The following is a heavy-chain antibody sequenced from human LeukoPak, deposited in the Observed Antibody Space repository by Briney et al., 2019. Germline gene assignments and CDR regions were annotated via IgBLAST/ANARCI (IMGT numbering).Heavy chain of an antibody. D-gene: IGHD4-17*01. CDR2: ISAYNGNT. CDR1: GYTFTSYG. J-gene: IGHJ6*04. V-gene: IGHV1-18*04. Sequence: GASVKVSCKASGYTFTSYGISWVRQAPGQGLEGMGWISAYNGNTNYAQKLQGRVTMTTDTSTSTAYMELRSLRSDDTAVYYCARGGGYGDYPLDGMNVWGKGTTVTVSS. CDR3: ARGGGYGDYPLDGMNV.